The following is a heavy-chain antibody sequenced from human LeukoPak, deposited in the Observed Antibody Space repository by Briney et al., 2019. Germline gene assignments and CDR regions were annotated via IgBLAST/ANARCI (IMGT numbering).Heavy chain of an antibody. CDR2: IYYSGST. Sequence: SETLSLTCTVSGGSISSYYWSWIRQPPGKGLEWIGYIYYSGSTNYNPSLKSRVTISVDTSKNQFSLKLSSVAAADTAVYYCARVGGGTGGDYWGQGTLVTVSS. V-gene: IGHV4-59*01. CDR1: GGSISSYY. D-gene: IGHD2-8*02. J-gene: IGHJ4*02. CDR3: ARVGGGTGGDY.